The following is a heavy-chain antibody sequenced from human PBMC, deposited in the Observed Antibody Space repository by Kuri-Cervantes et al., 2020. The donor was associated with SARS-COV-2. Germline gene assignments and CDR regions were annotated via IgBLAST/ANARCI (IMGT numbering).Heavy chain of an antibody. Sequence: GESLKISCKGSGYSFTSYWIGWVRQMPGKGLEWMGIIYPGDSDTRYSPSFQGQVTISADKSISTAYLQWSSLKASDTAMYYCASLYYDFWRGPGFHAFDIWGQGTLVTVSS. CDR3: ASLYYDFWRGPGFHAFDI. J-gene: IGHJ4*02. V-gene: IGHV5-51*01. CDR2: IYPGDSDT. D-gene: IGHD3-3*01. CDR1: GYSFTSYW.